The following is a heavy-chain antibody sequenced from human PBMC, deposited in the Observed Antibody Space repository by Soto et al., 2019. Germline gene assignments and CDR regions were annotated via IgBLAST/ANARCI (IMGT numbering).Heavy chain of an antibody. J-gene: IGHJ5*02. CDR2: IYWNDDK. CDR1: VFSRITSGVG. Sequence: SVPTLVNPAHTLTLTCTLSVFSRITSGVGVGCIRQPPGKALEWLALIYWNDDKRYSPSLKSRLTITKDTSKNQVVLKMTNMDPVQTATYYCAHRRASIEEDLNWLEPWGQGTLV. V-gene: IGHV2-5*01. CDR3: AHRRASIEEDLNWLEP. D-gene: IGHD6-6*01.